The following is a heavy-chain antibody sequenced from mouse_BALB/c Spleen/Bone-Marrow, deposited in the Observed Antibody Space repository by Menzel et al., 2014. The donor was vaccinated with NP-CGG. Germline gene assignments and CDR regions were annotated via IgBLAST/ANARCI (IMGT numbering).Heavy chain of an antibody. CDR2: INSNGGST. J-gene: IGHJ2*01. CDR1: GFTFXSYG. Sequence: EVKLVESGGGLVQPGGSLKLSCAASGFTFXSYGMSWVRQTPDKRLELVATINSNGGSTYYPDSVKGRFAISRDNAKNTLYLQMSSLKSEDTAMYYCARDSNDYWGQGTTLTVSS. V-gene: IGHV5-6-3*01. CDR3: ARDSNDY.